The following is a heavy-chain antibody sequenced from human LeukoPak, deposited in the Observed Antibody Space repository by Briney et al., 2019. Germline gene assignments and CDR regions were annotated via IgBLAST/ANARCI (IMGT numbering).Heavy chain of an antibody. V-gene: IGHV3-30*04. CDR3: ARASRWLQLGMDY. CDR1: GFTFSSYA. Sequence: GGSLRLSCAASGFTFSSYAMHWVRQAPGKGLEWVAVISYDGSNKYYADSVKGRFTISRDDSKNTLNLQMNSLRAEDTAVYFCARASRWLQLGMDYWGQGTLVTVSS. J-gene: IGHJ4*02. D-gene: IGHD5-24*01. CDR2: ISYDGSNK.